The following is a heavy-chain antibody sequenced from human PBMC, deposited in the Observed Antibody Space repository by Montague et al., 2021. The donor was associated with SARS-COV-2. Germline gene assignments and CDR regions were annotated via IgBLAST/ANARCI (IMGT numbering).Heavy chain of an antibody. CDR2: IYYSGST. D-gene: IGHD2-15*01. CDR1: GASISSNAYF. CDR3: ARPLLRSLYYGWDV. J-gene: IGHJ6*02. V-gene: IGHV4-39*01. Sequence: SETLSLTCTVSGASISSNAYFWGWIRQPPGKGLEWIGSIYYSGSTYYNPSLKSRVTISVDTSKNQFSLKLNSVTAADAAVYYCARPLLRSLYYGWDVWGQGTTVTVSS.